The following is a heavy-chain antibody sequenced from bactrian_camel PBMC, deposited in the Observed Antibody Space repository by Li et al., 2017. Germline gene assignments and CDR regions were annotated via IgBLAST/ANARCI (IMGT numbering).Heavy chain of an antibody. J-gene: IGHJ4*01. CDR2: IDSEQKT. V-gene: IGHV3S55*01. CDR1: RSRNRTYA. Sequence: HVQLVESGGGSAQAGGSLSLSCVASRSRNRTYAMGWFRQAPAKERERVASIDSEQKTKYADSVKGRFTISKDNAKNTLYLQMNSLKPEDTAMYYCAADRARWAVGSCGLNDYHYWGQGTQVTVS. CDR3: AADRARWAVGSCGLNDYHY. D-gene: IGHD5*01.